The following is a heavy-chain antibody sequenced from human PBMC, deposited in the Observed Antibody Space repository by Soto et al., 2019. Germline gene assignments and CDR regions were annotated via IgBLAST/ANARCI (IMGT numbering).Heavy chain of an antibody. V-gene: IGHV1-69*13. CDR1: GGTFSSYA. CDR3: ARVRRSPGAFDI. CDR2: IIPIFGTA. Sequence: SVKVSCKASGGTFSSYAISWVRQAPGQGLEWMGGIIPIFGTANYAQRFQGRVTITADESTSTAYMELSSLRSEDTAVYYCARVRRSPGAFDIWGQGTMVTVSS. J-gene: IGHJ3*02. D-gene: IGHD3-10*01.